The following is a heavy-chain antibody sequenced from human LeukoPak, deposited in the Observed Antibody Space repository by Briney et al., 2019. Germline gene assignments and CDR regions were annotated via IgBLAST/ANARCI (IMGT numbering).Heavy chain of an antibody. D-gene: IGHD5-24*01. J-gene: IGHJ4*02. CDR1: GGSISSGGYY. V-gene: IGHV4-31*03. Sequence: SETLSLTCTVSGGSISSGGYYWSWIRQHPGKGLEWIGYIYYSGSTYYNPSLKSRVTISVDTSKNQFSLKLSSVTAADTAVYYCAREIAPLDGYRDWGQGTLVTVSS. CDR3: AREIAPLDGYRD. CDR2: IYYSGST.